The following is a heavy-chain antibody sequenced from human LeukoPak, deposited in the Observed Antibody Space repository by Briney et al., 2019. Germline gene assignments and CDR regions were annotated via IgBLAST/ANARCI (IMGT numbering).Heavy chain of an antibody. D-gene: IGHD6-6*01. Sequence: SETLSLTCTVSGASISSYYWRWIRQPAGKGLEWIGRIYSSGSTNYNPSLKSRVTMSVDTSKNQFSLKLSSVTAADTAVYYCARDRGSSSSKFLDYWGQGTLVTVSS. J-gene: IGHJ4*02. CDR1: GASISSYY. CDR2: IYSSGST. V-gene: IGHV4-4*07. CDR3: ARDRGSSSSKFLDY.